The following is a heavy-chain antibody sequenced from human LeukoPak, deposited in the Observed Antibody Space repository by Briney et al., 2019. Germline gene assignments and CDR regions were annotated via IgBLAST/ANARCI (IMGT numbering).Heavy chain of an antibody. D-gene: IGHD3-22*01. V-gene: IGHV1-8*03. CDR3: ARDRLPFYYDSSGYDACDI. J-gene: IGHJ3*02. CDR1: GGTFSSYA. CDR2: MNPNSGNT. Sequence: ASVKVSCKASGGTFSSYAISWVRQATGQGLEWMGWMNPNSGNTGYAQKFQGRVTITRNISISTVYMEVSSLRSEDTAVYYCARDRLPFYYDSSGYDACDIWGQGTMVTVSS.